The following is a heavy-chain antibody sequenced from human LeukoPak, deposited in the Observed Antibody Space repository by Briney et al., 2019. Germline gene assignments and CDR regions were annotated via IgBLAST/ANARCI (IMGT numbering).Heavy chain of an antibody. CDR1: GFTFNANW. Sequence: RPGGSLRLSCAASGFTFNANWMTWVRQAPGKGLEWVANIKEDGSETYYVDSVKGRFTISRDNAKNSVYLQMNSLRAEDTAVYYCARGLSTALAYWGQGTLVTVSS. D-gene: IGHD2-21*02. CDR3: ARGLSTALAY. J-gene: IGHJ4*02. CDR2: IKEDGSET. V-gene: IGHV3-7*01.